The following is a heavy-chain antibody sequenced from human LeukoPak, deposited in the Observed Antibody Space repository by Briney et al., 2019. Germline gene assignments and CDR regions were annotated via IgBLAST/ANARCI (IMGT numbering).Heavy chain of an antibody. D-gene: IGHD6-19*01. CDR1: GYTFTSYG. V-gene: IGHV1-18*04. CDR2: ISAYNGNT. Sequence: ASVTVSFKASGYTFTSYGISWVRQAPGQGLEWMGWISAYNGNTNYSQKLQGRVTMTTDTSTSTAYMELRSLRSDDTAVYYCARYFIAVAAVDYWGQGTLVTVSS. J-gene: IGHJ4*02. CDR3: ARYFIAVAAVDY.